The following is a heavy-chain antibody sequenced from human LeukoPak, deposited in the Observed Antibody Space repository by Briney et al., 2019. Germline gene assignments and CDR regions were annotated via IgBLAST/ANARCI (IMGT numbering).Heavy chain of an antibody. CDR1: GGSISSGGYY. CDR2: IYYSGST. V-gene: IGHV4-31*03. J-gene: IGHJ4*02. D-gene: IGHD3-22*01. CDR3: ARARLPGYYDSSGHLFFDY. Sequence: PSETLSLTCTVSGGSISSGGYYWSWIRQHPGKGLEWIGYIYYSGSTYYNPSLKSRVTISVDTSKNQFSLKLSSVTAADTAVYYCARARLPGYYDSSGHLFFDYWGQGTLVTVSS.